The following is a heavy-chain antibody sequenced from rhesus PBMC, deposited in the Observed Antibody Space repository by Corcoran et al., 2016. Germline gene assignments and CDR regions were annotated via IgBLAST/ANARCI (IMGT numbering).Heavy chain of an antibody. CDR2: IYGSGGST. J-gene: IGHJ3*01. CDR1: GGSISSNY. D-gene: IGHD3-16*01. V-gene: IGHV4-160*01. Sequence: QVQLQESGPGLVKPSATLSLTCAVSGGSISSNYCRWIRPAPGEGLDGIGRIYGSGGSTDYNPSLKRRVTVSTDTSNNQFSLKLSSVTAADTAVYYCARTYYDAFDFWGQGLRVTVSS. CDR3: ARTYYDAFDF.